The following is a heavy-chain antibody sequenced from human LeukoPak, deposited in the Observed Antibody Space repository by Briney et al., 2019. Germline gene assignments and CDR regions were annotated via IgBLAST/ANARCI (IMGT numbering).Heavy chain of an antibody. V-gene: IGHV3-7*01. CDR1: GFTFTNYW. CDR2: IKQDRSEK. D-gene: IGHD4/OR15-4a*01. CDR3: ARDRRLWNMDV. Sequence: GGSLRLSCAASGFTFTNYWMSWVRQTPGKGLELVANIKQDRSEKYYVDSVKGRFTISRDNAKNTLYLQMNSLRAEDTAVYYCARDRRLWNMDVWGTGTTVTISS. J-gene: IGHJ6*03.